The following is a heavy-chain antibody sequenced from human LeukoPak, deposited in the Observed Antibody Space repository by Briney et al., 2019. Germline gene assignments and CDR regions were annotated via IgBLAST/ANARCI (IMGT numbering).Heavy chain of an antibody. Sequence: SETLSLTCTVSGGSISSSSYYWGWIRQPPGKGLEWIGSIYYSGSTYYNPSLKSRVTISVDTSKNQFSLKLSSVTAADTAVYYCARGLKYYDYVWGSYRYDYYFDYWGQGTLVTVSS. D-gene: IGHD3-16*02. CDR2: IYYSGST. V-gene: IGHV4-39*07. CDR3: ARGLKYYDYVWGSYRYDYYFDY. CDR1: GGSISSSSYY. J-gene: IGHJ4*02.